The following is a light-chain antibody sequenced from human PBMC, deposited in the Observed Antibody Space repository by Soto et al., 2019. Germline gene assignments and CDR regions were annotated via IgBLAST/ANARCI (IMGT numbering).Light chain of an antibody. V-gene: IGKV3-20*01. CDR3: QQYAASPTS. Sequence: EIVLTQSPGTLSLSPGERATLSCRASQSVSSNNLAWYQQKPGQAPRLLIYGASRRATGIPDRFSGSGSGTDSTLTIDRLEPEDFAVYSCQQYAASPTSFGPGTKVDIK. J-gene: IGKJ3*01. CDR1: QSVSSNN. CDR2: GAS.